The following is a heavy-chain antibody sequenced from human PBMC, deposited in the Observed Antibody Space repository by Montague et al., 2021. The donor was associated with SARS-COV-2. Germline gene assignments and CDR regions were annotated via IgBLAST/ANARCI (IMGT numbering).Heavy chain of an antibody. CDR3: ARHSGRDTIFGVVIIFDAFDI. D-gene: IGHD3-3*01. V-gene: IGHV4-39*01. J-gene: IGHJ3*02. CDR2: IYYSGST. CDR1: GGSISSSNYY. Sequence: SETLSLTCTVSGGSISSSNYYWGWIRQPPGKGLEWIGSIYYSGSTYYTPSLKSRVTISVDTPKNQFSLRLSSVTAADTAVYYCARHSGRDTIFGVVIIFDAFDIWGQGTMVTASS.